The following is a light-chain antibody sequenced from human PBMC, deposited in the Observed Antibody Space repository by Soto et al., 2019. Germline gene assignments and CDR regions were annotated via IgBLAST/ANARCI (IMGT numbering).Light chain of an antibody. Sequence: QSVLTQPPSASGSPGQSVTISCTGTSSDIGGYKYVSWYQQHPGRAPKLMIYEVSSRPSGVSNRFSGSKSGNTASLTISGLQPEDEADYYCSSYTTSSTLVFGTGTKVTVL. CDR2: EVS. J-gene: IGLJ1*01. CDR1: SSDIGGYKY. V-gene: IGLV2-14*01. CDR3: SSYTTSSTLV.